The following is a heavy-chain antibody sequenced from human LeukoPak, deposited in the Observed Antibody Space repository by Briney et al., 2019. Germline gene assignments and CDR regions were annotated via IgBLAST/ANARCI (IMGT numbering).Heavy chain of an antibody. J-gene: IGHJ4*02. V-gene: IGHV3-15*01. D-gene: IGHD3-10*01. Sequence: GGSLRLSCAASGFTFSNAWMSWVRQTPGKGLEWVGRIKSKTDGGTTDYAAPVKGRFTISRDDSKNTLYLQMNSLKTEDTAVYYCTTGFGPPGGFDYWGQGTLVTVSS. CDR2: IKSKTDGGTT. CDR1: GFTFSNAW. CDR3: TTGFGPPGGFDY.